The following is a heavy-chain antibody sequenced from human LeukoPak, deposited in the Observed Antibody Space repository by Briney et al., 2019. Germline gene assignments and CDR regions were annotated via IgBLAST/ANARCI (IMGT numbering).Heavy chain of an antibody. CDR3: ARNLLRKRCLDY. Sequence: PSETLSLTCTVSGGSISSYYWSWIRQAPGKGLEWIGYSDYNGITKYNPSLKSRGTTSVDTSKNQFSLKLRSVTAADTAVYYCARNLLRKRCLDYWGQGTLVTVSS. J-gene: IGHJ4*02. D-gene: IGHD1-26*01. CDR1: GGSISSYY. V-gene: IGHV4-59*01. CDR2: SDYNGIT.